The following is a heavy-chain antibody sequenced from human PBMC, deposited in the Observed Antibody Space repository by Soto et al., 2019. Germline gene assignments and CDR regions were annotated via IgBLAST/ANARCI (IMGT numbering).Heavy chain of an antibody. CDR1: GGSISSGDYY. V-gene: IGHV4-30-4*01. J-gene: IGHJ4*02. D-gene: IGHD1-26*01. CDR3: AGLVGATITGYFDY. CDR2: IYSSGST. Sequence: QVQLQESGPGLVKPSQTLSLTCTVSGGSISSGDYYWSWIRQPPGKGLEWIGYIYSSGSTYYNPFLNSRVTIAVDTSKTQFSLKLSSVTASVTAVYYCAGLVGATITGYFDYWGQGTLVTVSS.